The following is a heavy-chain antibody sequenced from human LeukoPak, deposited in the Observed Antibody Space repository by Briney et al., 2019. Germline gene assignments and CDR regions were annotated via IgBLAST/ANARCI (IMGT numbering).Heavy chain of an antibody. CDR2: INPNSGGT. J-gene: IGHJ4*02. CDR1: GYTFTSYY. D-gene: IGHD6-19*01. CDR3: ARVWEKKAVAGTLDY. Sequence: ASVKVSCKASGYTFTSYYMHWVRQAPGQGLEWMGWINPNSGGTNYAQKFQGRVTMTRDTSISTAYMELSRLRSDDTAVYYCARVWEKKAVAGTLDYWGQGTLVTVSS. V-gene: IGHV1-2*02.